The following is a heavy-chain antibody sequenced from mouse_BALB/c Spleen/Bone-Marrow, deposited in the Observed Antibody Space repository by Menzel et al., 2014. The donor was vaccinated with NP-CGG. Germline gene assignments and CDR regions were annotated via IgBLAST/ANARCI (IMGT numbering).Heavy chain of an antibody. CDR1: GFTFSNFG. J-gene: IGHJ2*01. D-gene: IGHD2-1*01. V-gene: IGHV5-17*02. CDR3: ARSHFYGNYFDY. Sequence: EVKLVESGGGLVQPGGSRKLSCAASGFTFSNFGMHWFRQSPEKGLEWVAFVSTGSTIIYYADTVKGRFTISRDNPENTPFLQMTSLRSEDTAIYYCARSHFYGNYFDYWGQGTTLTVSS. CDR2: VSTGSTII.